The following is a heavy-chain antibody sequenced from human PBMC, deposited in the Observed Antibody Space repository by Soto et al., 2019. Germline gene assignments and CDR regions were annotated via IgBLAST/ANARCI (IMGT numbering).Heavy chain of an antibody. D-gene: IGHD3-3*01. CDR1: GGSFSGYY. V-gene: IGHV4-34*01. J-gene: IGHJ3*02. CDR3: ARGAVYDFWSGYYKNDAFDI. Sequence: PSETLSLTCAVYGGSFSGYYWSWIRQPPGKGLEWIGEINHSGSTNYNPSLKSRVTISVDTSKNQFSLKLSSVTAADTAVYYCARGAVYDFWSGYYKNDAFDIWGQGTMVTVSS. CDR2: INHSGST.